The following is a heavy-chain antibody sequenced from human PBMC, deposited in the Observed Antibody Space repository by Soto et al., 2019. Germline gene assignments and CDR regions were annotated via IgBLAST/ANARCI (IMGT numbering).Heavy chain of an antibody. CDR2: IWYDGSNK. CDR1: GFTFSNYA. V-gene: IGHV3-33*01. J-gene: IGHJ6*02. CDR3: ARDRGSGTYYYYGMDV. Sequence: VQLVESGGGVVQPGRSLRLSCAASGFTFSNYAMLWVRQAPGKGLEWVAVIWYDGSNKYYADSVKGRFTISRDNSKNTLYLQMNSLRAEDTGVYYCARDRGSGTYYYYGMDVWGQGTTVTVSS. D-gene: IGHD3-10*01.